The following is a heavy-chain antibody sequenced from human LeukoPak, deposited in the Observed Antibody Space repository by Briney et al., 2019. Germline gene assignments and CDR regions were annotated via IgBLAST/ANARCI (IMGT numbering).Heavy chain of an antibody. V-gene: IGHV3-30*04. CDR2: ISYAGSNK. CDR3: ARAAGMDV. Sequence: GGSLRLSCAASGFTFSSYAMHWVRQAPGKGLEWVAVISYAGSNKYYADSVKGRFTISRDKSKNTLYLQMNSLRVDDTAVYYCARAAGMDVWGQGTTVTVSS. CDR1: GFTFSSYA. J-gene: IGHJ6*02.